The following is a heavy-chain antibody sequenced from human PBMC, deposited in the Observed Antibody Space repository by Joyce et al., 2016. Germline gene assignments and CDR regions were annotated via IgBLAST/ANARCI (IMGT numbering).Heavy chain of an antibody. V-gene: IGHV3-30-3*01. Sequence: QVQLVESGGGVAQPGRSLRLSCAASGFTFNSYAMQWVRQTPGTGLEWVAVISPDGSKKFYSDSVKDRFIISRDNSNKMVFVQMNSLRVEDTGVYYCARSPSNSWHTFDSWGQGTLVSVSS. CDR2: ISPDGSKK. J-gene: IGHJ4*02. D-gene: IGHD2-2*01. CDR3: ARSPSNSWHTFDS. CDR1: GFTFNSYA.